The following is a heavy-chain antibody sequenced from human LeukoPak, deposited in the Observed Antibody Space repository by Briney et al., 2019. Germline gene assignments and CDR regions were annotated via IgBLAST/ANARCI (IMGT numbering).Heavy chain of an antibody. V-gene: IGHV4-59*01. J-gene: IGHJ4*02. Sequence: PSETLSLTCTVSGGSISSYYWSWIRQPPGKGLEWIGYIYYSGSTNYNPSLKSRVTISVDTSKNQFSLKLSSVTAADTAVYYCATGTYYYASSGYRGYYFDYWGQGTLVTVSS. CDR1: GGSISSYY. D-gene: IGHD3-22*01. CDR2: IYYSGST. CDR3: ATGTYYYASSGYRGYYFDY.